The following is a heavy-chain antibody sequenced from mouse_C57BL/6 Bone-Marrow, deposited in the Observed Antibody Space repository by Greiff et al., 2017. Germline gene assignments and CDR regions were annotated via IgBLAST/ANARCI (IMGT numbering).Heavy chain of an antibody. CDR2: INPNNSGT. J-gene: IGHJ2*01. CDR3: AYSNSGY. V-gene: IGHV1-22*01. D-gene: IGHD2-5*01. CDR1: GYTFTDYY. Sequence: DVKLVESGPELVQPGASVRLSCKASGYTFTDYYMHWVKQSHGKSLEWIGYINPNNSGTSYNQKFKGKATLTVNKSSSPAYMELRSLTSEASAVYYWAYSNSGYWGQGTTLTVSS.